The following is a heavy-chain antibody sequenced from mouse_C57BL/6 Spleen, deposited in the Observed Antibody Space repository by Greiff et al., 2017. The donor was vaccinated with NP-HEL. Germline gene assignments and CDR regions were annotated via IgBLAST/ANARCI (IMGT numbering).Heavy chain of an antibody. V-gene: IGHV5-4*01. CDR3: ARGGDSSGYCAMDY. Sequence: EVQVVESGGGLVKPGGSLKLSCAASGFTFSSYAMSWVRQTPEKRLEWVATISDGGSYTYYPDNVKGRFTISRDNAKNNLYLQMSHLKSEDTAMYYCARGGDSSGYCAMDYWGQGTSVTVSS. CDR1: GFTFSSYA. J-gene: IGHJ4*01. CDR2: ISDGGSYT. D-gene: IGHD3-2*02.